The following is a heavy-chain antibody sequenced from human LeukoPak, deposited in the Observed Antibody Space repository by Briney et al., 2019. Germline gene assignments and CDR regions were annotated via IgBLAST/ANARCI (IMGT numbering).Heavy chain of an antibody. J-gene: IGHJ6*03. V-gene: IGHV4-59*01. CDR1: GGSISSYY. CDR3: ARTTMVRGTYYMDV. D-gene: IGHD3-10*01. Sequence: SETLSLTCTVSGGSISSYYWSWIRQPPGKGLEWIGYSYYSGYTNYNPSLKSRVTISVDTSKNQFSLKLSSVTAADTAVYYCARTTMVRGTYYMDVWGKGTTVTISS. CDR2: SYYSGYT.